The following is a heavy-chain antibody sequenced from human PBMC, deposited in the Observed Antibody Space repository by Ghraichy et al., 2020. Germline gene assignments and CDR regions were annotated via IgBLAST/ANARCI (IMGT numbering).Heavy chain of an antibody. CDR3: AREDRNNRLYYYYYTDV. D-gene: IGHD1/OR15-1a*01. CDR1: GGSFSGYY. J-gene: IGHJ6*03. CDR2: INHSGST. Sequence: SETLSLTCAVYGGSFSGYYWSWIRQPPGKGLEWIGEINHSGSTNYNPSLKSRVTISVDTSKNQFSLKLSSVTAADTAVYYCAREDRNNRLYYYYYTDVWGKGTTVTVSS. V-gene: IGHV4-34*01.